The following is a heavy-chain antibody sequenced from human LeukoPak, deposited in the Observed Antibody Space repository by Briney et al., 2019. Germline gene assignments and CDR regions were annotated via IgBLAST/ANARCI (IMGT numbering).Heavy chain of an antibody. J-gene: IGHJ6*03. Sequence: GGSLRLSCAASGFTFSSYWMSWVRQAPGKGLVWVSRINSDGSSTSYADSVKGRFTISRDNAKNTLYLQMNGLRAEDTAVYYCASGRPYHYYMDVWGKGTTVTISS. D-gene: IGHD6-6*01. CDR2: INSDGSST. CDR1: GFTFSSYW. V-gene: IGHV3-74*01. CDR3: ASGRPYHYYMDV.